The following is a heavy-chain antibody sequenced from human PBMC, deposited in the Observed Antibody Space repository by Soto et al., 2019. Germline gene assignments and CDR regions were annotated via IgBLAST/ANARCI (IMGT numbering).Heavy chain of an antibody. CDR2: IYYSGST. V-gene: IGHV4-30-4*01. D-gene: IGHD7-27*01. CDR3: GRGRYCLTGRCFPNWFDS. J-gene: IGHJ5*01. CDR1: GGSISSGDYY. Sequence: KPSETLSLTCTVSGGSISSGDYYWSWIRQPPGKGLEWIGYIYYSGSTYYNPSLKSRVTISVDTSKNQFSLKVTSVTAADTAVYFCGRGRYCLTGRCFPNWFDSWGQGALVTVSS.